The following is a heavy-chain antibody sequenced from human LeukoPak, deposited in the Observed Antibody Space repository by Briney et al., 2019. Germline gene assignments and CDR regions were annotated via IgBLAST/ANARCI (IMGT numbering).Heavy chain of an antibody. Sequence: SETLSLTCTVSGGSISSYYWSWIRQPPGKGLEWIGYIYYSGSTNYNPSLKSRVTISVDTSKNQFSLKLSSVTAADTAVYYCARTLYDYVWGSYRSCWFDPWGQGTLVTVSS. CDR2: IYYSGST. D-gene: IGHD3-16*02. J-gene: IGHJ5*02. V-gene: IGHV4-59*08. CDR3: ARTLYDYVWGSYRSCWFDP. CDR1: GGSISSYY.